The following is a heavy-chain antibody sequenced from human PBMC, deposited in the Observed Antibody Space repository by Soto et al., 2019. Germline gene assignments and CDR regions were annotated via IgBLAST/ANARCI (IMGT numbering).Heavy chain of an antibody. CDR3: ARVEGSSSWYYYYYGMDV. V-gene: IGHV1-3*01. CDR1: GYTFTSYA. CDR2: INAGNGNT. Sequence: ASVKVSCKASGYTFTSYAMHWVRQAPGQRLEWMGWINAGNGNTKYSQKFQGRVTITRDTSASTAYMELSSLRSEDTAVYYCARVEGSSSWYYYYYGMDVWGQGTTVTVSS. J-gene: IGHJ6*02. D-gene: IGHD6-13*01.